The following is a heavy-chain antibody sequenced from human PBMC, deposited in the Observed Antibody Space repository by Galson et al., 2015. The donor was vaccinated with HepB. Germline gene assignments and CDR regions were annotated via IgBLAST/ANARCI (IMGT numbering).Heavy chain of an antibody. CDR3: ANNERGSSHFDY. J-gene: IGHJ4*02. V-gene: IGHV3-23*01. CDR1: GFTFSSYA. CDR2: ISGSGGST. D-gene: IGHD6-6*01. Sequence: SLRLSCAASGFTFSSYAMSWVRQAPGKGLEWVSAISGSGGSTYYADSVKGRFTISRDNSKNTLYLQMNSLRAEDTAVYYCANNERGSSHFDYWGQGTLVTVSS.